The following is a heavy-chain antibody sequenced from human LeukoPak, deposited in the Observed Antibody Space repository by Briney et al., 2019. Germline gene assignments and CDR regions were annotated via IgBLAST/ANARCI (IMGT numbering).Heavy chain of an antibody. CDR3: AKVSGLYFDY. CDR2: ISGSSGAI. CDR1: GFTFSTYG. J-gene: IGHJ4*02. Sequence: PGGSLRLSCAASGFTFSTYGMNWVRQAPGKGLEWVSYISGSSGAIYYAGSVKGRFTISRDNAKNSLFLQMNSLRAEDTAVYYCAKVSGLYFDYWGQGTLVTVSS. V-gene: IGHV3-48*01. D-gene: IGHD3-3*01.